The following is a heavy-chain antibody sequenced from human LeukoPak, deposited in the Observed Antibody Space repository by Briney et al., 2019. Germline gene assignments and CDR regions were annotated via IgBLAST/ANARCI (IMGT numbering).Heavy chain of an antibody. D-gene: IGHD6-19*01. Sequence: GASVKVSCKASGYTFTSYYMHWVRQAPGQGLEWMGWINPNSGGTNYAQKFQGRVTMTRDTSISTAYMELSRLRSDDTAVYYCARDEGTVAGRGFDPWGQGTLVTVSS. V-gene: IGHV1-2*02. J-gene: IGHJ5*02. CDR2: INPNSGGT. CDR1: GYTFTSYY. CDR3: ARDEGTVAGRGFDP.